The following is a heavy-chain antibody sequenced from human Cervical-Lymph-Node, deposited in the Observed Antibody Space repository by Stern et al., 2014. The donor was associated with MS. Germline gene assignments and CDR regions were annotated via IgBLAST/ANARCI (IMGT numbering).Heavy chain of an antibody. Sequence: EVQLLQSGAEVKKPGESLKISCKASGYTFATYWIGWGRQMPGKGLERMVIIYPGDCDTRYAPSFQGQVTMRADKSITTAYVQWSSLKASDTATYYCARVDGGNLVWGQGTLVTVSS. V-gene: IGHV5-51*01. CDR3: ARVDGGNLV. CDR1: GYTFATYW. J-gene: IGHJ4*02. CDR2: IYPGDCDT. D-gene: IGHD4-23*01.